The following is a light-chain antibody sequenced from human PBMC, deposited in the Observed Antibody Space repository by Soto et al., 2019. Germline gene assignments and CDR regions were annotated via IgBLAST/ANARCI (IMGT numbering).Light chain of an antibody. Sequence: EIVLTQSPATLSLSPGERVTLSCRASQSVSIHLAWYQQKGGQAPRLLIYDTSNRATGIPARFSGSGSGTDFTLTISSLETEDSAVYYCQQRGNWPPGFTFGPGTKVDIK. CDR1: QSVSIH. V-gene: IGKV3-11*01. J-gene: IGKJ3*01. CDR3: QQRGNWPPGFT. CDR2: DTS.